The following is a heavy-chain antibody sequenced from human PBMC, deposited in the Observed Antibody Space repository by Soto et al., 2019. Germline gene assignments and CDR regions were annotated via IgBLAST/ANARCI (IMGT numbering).Heavy chain of an antibody. CDR3: ARKGDILTGYYSSPRPSYMDV. V-gene: IGHV1-18*01. D-gene: IGHD3-9*01. J-gene: IGHJ6*03. CDR1: GYTFTNYG. CDR2: ISPYNGNT. Sequence: ASVKVSCKASGYTFTNYGISWVRQAPGQGLEWMGWISPYNGNTNYAQKLQGRVTMTTDTSTSTAYMELRSLRSDDTAVYYCARKGDILTGYYSSPRPSYMDVWGKGTTVTVSS.